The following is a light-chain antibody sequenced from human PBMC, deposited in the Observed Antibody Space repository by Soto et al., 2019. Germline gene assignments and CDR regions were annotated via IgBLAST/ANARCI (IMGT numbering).Light chain of an antibody. Sequence: DIQMTQSPSTLSASVGDGVTITCRASQNISVWLAWYQQRPGKAPKFLIYDASSLETGVPSRFSGSGSGTEFTLTIRSLQPDDFATYYCQQYDSSSHTFGQGTKLEIK. CDR1: QNISVW. CDR2: DAS. V-gene: IGKV1-5*01. J-gene: IGKJ2*01. CDR3: QQYDSSSHT.